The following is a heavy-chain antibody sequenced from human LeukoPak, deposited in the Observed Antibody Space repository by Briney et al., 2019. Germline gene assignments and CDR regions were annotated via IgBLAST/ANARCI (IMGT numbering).Heavy chain of an antibody. CDR2: IYYSGST. CDR3: ARAGHYDFWSGYYRGASNWFDP. V-gene: IGHV4-61*01. J-gene: IGHJ5*02. Sequence: SETLSLTCTVSGGSVSSGSYYWSWIRQPPGKGLEWIGYIYYSGSTNYNPSLKSRVTISVDTSKDQFSLKLSSVTAADTAVYYCARAGHYDFWSGYYRGASNWFDPWGQGTLVTVSS. CDR1: GGSVSSGSYY. D-gene: IGHD3-3*01.